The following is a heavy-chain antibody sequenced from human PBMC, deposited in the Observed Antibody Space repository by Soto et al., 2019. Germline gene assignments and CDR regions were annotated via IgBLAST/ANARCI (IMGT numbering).Heavy chain of an antibody. CDR2: INAGNGNT. CDR1: GYTFTIYT. D-gene: IGHD1-26*01. CDR3: ARGGGSSFFDY. V-gene: IGHV1-3*01. J-gene: IGHJ4*02. Sequence: ASVKVSCNVSGYTFTIYTLHWVRQAPGQRLEWMGWINAGNGNTKNSQRFQGRVSFTRDTSATTVSMELSSLRSEDTAVYYCARGGGSSFFDYWGQGALVTVSS.